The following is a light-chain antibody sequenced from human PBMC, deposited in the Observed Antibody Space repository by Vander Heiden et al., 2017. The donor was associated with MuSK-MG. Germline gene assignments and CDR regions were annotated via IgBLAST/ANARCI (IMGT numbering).Light chain of an antibody. V-gene: IGLV3-1*01. CDR3: QAWDSSTVV. J-gene: IGLJ2*01. CDR1: KLGDKY. Sequence: SYELTQPPSVSVSPGQTASITCFGDKLGDKYVCWYQQKPGQSPVLVMYEDRKRPSGIPERFSGSNSGNTATLTISGTQVVDEAYYYCQAWDSSTVVFGGGTKLTVL. CDR2: EDR.